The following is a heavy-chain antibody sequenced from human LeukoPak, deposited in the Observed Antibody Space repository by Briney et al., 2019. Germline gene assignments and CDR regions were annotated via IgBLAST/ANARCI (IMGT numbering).Heavy chain of an antibody. CDR3: ARAQLWFGELFPLDY. CDR2: INAGNGNT. CDR1: GYTFTSYA. V-gene: IGHV1-3*01. D-gene: IGHD3-10*01. J-gene: IGHJ4*02. Sequence: GXSVKVSCKASGYTFTSYAMHWVRQAPGQRLEWMGWINAGNGNTKYSQKFQGRVTITRDTSASTAYMELSSLRPEDTAVYYCARAQLWFGELFPLDYWGQGTLVTVSS.